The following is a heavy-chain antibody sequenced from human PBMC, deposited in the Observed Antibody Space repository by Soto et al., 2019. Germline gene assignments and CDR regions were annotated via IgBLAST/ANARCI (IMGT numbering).Heavy chain of an antibody. CDR3: ARAAYSGSYQGYFDY. CDR2: TYYRSKWYS. J-gene: IGHJ4*02. CDR1: GDSVSSNSAT. Sequence: SQTLSLTCAISGDSVSSNSATWNWIRQSPSRDLEWLGRTYYRSKWYSDYAVSVKSRITINPDTSKNQLSLQLNSVTPEDTAVYYCARAAYSGSYQGYFDYWGQGTLVTVS. D-gene: IGHD1-26*01. V-gene: IGHV6-1*01.